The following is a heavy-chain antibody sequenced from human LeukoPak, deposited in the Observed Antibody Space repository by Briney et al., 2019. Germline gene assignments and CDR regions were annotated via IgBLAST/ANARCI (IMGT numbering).Heavy chain of an antibody. Sequence: PGGSLRLPCAASGFPFSSYWMSWVRQAPGKGLXXXXXXKQDGSEKYYVDSVKGRFTISRDNAKNSLYLQMNSLRAEDTAVYYCARDNYGDYVYKYWYFDLWGRGTLVTVSS. CDR3: ARDNYGDYVYKYWYFDL. J-gene: IGHJ2*01. CDR2: XKQDGSEK. D-gene: IGHD4-17*01. V-gene: IGHV3-7*01. CDR1: GFPFSSYW.